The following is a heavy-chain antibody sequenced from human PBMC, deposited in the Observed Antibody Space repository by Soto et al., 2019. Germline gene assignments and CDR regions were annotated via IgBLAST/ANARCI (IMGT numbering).Heavy chain of an antibody. J-gene: IGHJ5*02. V-gene: IGHV3-7*01. D-gene: IGHD5-18*01. CDR3: ARYSYGLGPWFDP. CDR1: GFSSSPYW. CDR2: IKQDGSEM. Sequence: GGSLRLSCAASGFSSSPYWTYWFRQAPGRGLEWVANIKQDGSEMYYVDSVKGRFTVSRDNAKNSLYLQMTSLRAEDTALYYCARYSYGLGPWFDPWGQGTLVTVS.